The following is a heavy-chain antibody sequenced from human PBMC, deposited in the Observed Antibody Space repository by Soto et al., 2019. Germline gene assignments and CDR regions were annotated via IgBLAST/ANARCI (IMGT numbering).Heavy chain of an antibody. V-gene: IGHV1-69*12. J-gene: IGHJ4*02. CDR1: GGTFSSYA. CDR3: ARDRGGYCSGGSCFYFDY. D-gene: IGHD2-15*01. Sequence: QVQLVQSGAEVKKPGSSVKVSCKASGGTFSSYAISWVRQAPGQGLEWMGGIIPIFGTANYAQKFQGRVTITADESMSTAYMELSSLRSEDTAVYYCARDRGGYCSGGSCFYFDYWGQGTLVTVSS. CDR2: IIPIFGTA.